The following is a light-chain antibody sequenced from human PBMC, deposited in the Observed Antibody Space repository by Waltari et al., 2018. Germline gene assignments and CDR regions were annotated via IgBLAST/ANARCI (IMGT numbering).Light chain of an antibody. CDR2: DVG. J-gene: IGLJ1*01. V-gene: IGLV2-14*03. CDR1: SNAVDNYNY. Sequence: QSALTHPASVSGSPGQPINISCTGTSNAVDNYNYVSWYQQHPGKAPKLILYDVGSRASGVSNRFSGSKSANTASLTISGLQPEDEADYYCSSYTGSRTHVFGSGTKVTVL. CDR3: SSYTGSRTHV.